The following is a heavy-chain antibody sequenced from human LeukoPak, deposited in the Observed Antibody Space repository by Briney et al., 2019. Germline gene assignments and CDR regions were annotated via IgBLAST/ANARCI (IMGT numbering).Heavy chain of an antibody. V-gene: IGHV1-2*06. J-gene: IGHJ4*02. D-gene: IGHD6-19*01. Sequence: VSVKVSCKASGYTFTGYYMHWVRQAPGQGLEWMGRINPNSGGTNYAQKFQDRVTMTRDTSISTTYMDLSRLRSDDTAVYYCARDYEAVAGFDYWGQGTLVTVSS. CDR3: ARDYEAVAGFDY. CDR1: GYTFTGYY. CDR2: INPNSGGT.